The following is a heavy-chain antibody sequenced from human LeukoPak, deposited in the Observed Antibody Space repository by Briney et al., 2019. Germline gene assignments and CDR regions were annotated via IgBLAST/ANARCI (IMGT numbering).Heavy chain of an antibody. CDR1: GFTFRYYT. CDR3: ARTRNVVNVHWGFFDY. J-gene: IGHJ4*02. V-gene: IGHV3-21*01. CDR2: NGSSSGYI. D-gene: IGHD4-23*01. Sequence: GGSLRLSCAASGFTFRYYTMNWVRQAPGMGLEWVSSNGSSSGYIYYADSMKGRFTISRDNAWNSLYLQMYSLRTEDTAVYYCARTRNVVNVHWGFFDYWGQGALVTVSS.